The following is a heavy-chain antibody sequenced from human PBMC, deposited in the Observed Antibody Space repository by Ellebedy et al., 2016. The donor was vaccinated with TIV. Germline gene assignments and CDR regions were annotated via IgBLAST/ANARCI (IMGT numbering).Heavy chain of an antibody. J-gene: IGHJ4*02. CDR1: AGSISSYY. CDR3: ARQGGRTGTTLVYYFDY. D-gene: IGHD1-1*01. CDR2: IYYSGST. Sequence: MPSETLSLTCTVSAGSISSYYSSWIRQPPGKGLEWIGYIYYSGSTNYNLSLKSRVTISVDTSKNQFSLKLSSVTAADTALYYCARQGGRTGTTLVYYFDYWGQGTLVTVSS. V-gene: IGHV4-59*08.